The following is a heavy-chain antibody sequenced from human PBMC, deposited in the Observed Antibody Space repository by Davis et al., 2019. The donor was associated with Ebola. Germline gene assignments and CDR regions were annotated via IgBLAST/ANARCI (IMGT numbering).Heavy chain of an antibody. J-gene: IGHJ4*02. CDR2: ISSSSNYI. Sequence: GESLKTPCLASGFTFSSNSMNWVRQAPGKGLEWVSFISSSSNYIYYADSVKGRFTVSRDNAKNSLYLQMNSLRAEDTAVYYCVRGDFGNGPFDYWGQGTLVTVSS. CDR3: VRGDFGNGPFDY. CDR1: GFTFSSNS. D-gene: IGHD4-11*01. V-gene: IGHV3-21*01.